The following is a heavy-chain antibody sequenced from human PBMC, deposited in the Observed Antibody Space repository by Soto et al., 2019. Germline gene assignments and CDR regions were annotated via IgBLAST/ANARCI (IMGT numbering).Heavy chain of an antibody. CDR2: IYYSGST. V-gene: IGHV4-59*01. J-gene: IGHJ5*02. CDR3: ARVRGDRKNFWGWFDP. Sequence: SETLSLTCTFSGGSIISYYWSWIRQPPGKGLEWIGYIYYSGSTNYNPSLKSRVTISVDTSKNQFSLKLSSVTAADTAVYYCARVRGDRKNFWGWFDPWGQGTLVTVSS. D-gene: IGHD3-3*01. CDR1: GGSIISYY.